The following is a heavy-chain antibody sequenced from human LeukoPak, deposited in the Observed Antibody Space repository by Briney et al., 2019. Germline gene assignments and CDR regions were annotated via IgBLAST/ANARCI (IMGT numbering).Heavy chain of an antibody. J-gene: IGHJ6*03. CDR1: GGSISSYY. CDR3: ARQVGYYMDV. Sequence: SETLSLTCTVSGGSISSYYWSWIRQPPGGGLEWIGEISHSGSPNYNPSLKSRVTISVDTSKNQFSLKLRSVTAADTGVFYCARQVGYYMDVWGKGTTVTVSS. D-gene: IGHD1-26*01. CDR2: ISHSGSP. V-gene: IGHV4-34*01.